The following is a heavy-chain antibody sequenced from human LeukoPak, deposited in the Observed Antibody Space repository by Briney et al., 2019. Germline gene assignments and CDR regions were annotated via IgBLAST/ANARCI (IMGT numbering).Heavy chain of an antibody. D-gene: IGHD3-9*01. J-gene: IGHJ4*02. Sequence: GPVKVSCKASGYTFTSYGISWVRQAPGQGLEWMGWISAYNGNTNYAQKLQGRVTMTTDTSTSTAYMELRSLRSDDTAVYYCARDRYLYYDTLTGYNGLDYWGQGTLVTVSS. CDR1: GYTFTSYG. CDR2: ISAYNGNT. CDR3: ARDRYLYYDTLTGYNGLDY. V-gene: IGHV1-18*01.